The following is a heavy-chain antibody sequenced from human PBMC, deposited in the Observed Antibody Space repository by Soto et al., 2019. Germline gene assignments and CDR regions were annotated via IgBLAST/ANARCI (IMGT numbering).Heavy chain of an antibody. J-gene: IGHJ3*02. CDR2: ISSNGGST. CDR1: GFTFSSYA. Sequence: PGGSLRLSCSASGFTFSSYAMHWVRQALGKGLEYVSAISSNGGSTYYADSVKGRFTISRDNSKNTLYLQMSSLRAEDTAVYYCVKLYGSGSYAFDIWGQGTMVTVSS. CDR3: VKLYGSGSYAFDI. V-gene: IGHV3-64D*06. D-gene: IGHD3-10*01.